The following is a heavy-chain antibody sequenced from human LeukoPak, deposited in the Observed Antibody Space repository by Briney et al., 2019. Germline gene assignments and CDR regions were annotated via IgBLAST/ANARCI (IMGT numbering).Heavy chain of an antibody. D-gene: IGHD2-2*01. CDR2: ISYDGSNK. J-gene: IGHJ4*02. Sequence: GRSLRLSCAASGFTFSSYAMHWVRQAPGKGLEWVAVISYDGSNKYYADSVKGRFTISRDNSKNTLYLQMNSLRAEDTAVYYCARASRITNCYDYWGQGTLVTVSS. CDR3: ARASRITNCYDY. CDR1: GFTFSSYA. V-gene: IGHV3-30*04.